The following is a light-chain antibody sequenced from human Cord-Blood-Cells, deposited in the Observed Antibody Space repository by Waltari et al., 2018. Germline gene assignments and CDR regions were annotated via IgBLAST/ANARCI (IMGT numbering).Light chain of an antibody. CDR1: QSVSSN. CDR3: QQYNNWPPWT. CDR2: GAS. V-gene: IGKV3-15*01. Sequence: IVMTQSPATLSVSPGERATLSCRASQSVSSNLAWYQQKPGQAPRLLIYGASTRATGIPARFSGSGSGTEFTLTISSLQSEDFAVYYCQQYNNWPPWTFGQVTNVEIK. J-gene: IGKJ1*01.